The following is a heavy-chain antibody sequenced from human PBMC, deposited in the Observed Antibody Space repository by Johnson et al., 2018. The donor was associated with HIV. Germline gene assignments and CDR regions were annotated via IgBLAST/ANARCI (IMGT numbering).Heavy chain of an antibody. CDR1: GFTFNSYA. CDR3: ARDQRGGYSYGDAFDI. Sequence: VHLVESGGGLVQPGRSLRLSCVASGFTFNSYAMHWVRQAPGKGLEWVAIISYDGTNKYYADSVKGRLTISRDRSKNTLYLQMNSLRAEDTAVYYCARDQRGGYSYGDAFDIWGQGTMVTVSS. V-gene: IGHV3-30*04. J-gene: IGHJ3*02. CDR2: ISYDGTNK. D-gene: IGHD5-18*01.